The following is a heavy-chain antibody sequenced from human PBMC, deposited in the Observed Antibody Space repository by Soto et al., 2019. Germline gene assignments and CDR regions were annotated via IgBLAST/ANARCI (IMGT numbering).Heavy chain of an antibody. J-gene: IGHJ4*02. CDR1: GFTFSMYW. CDR2: INDDGIST. Sequence: GGSLRLSCAASGFTFSMYWMHWVRQVPGKGPEWVSRINDDGISTNYADSVKGRFTISRANAKNTLYLQMNALRVEDTAVYYCTRGPRSTSTGTGAFWGQGTLVTVSS. D-gene: IGHD1-1*01. CDR3: TRGPRSTSTGTGAF. V-gene: IGHV3-74*01.